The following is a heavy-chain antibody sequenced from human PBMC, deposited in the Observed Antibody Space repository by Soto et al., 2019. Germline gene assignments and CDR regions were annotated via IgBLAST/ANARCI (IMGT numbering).Heavy chain of an antibody. D-gene: IGHD4-17*01. CDR2: ISYDGSNK. J-gene: IGHJ4*02. V-gene: IGHV3-30*18. CDR1: GFTFSSYG. Sequence: PGGSLRLSCAASGFTFSSYGMHWVRQAPGKGLEWVAVISYDGSNKYYADSVKGRFTISRDNSKNTLYLQMNSLRAEDTAVYYCAKDVTTVTYFDYWGQGTLVTVSS. CDR3: AKDVTTVTYFDY.